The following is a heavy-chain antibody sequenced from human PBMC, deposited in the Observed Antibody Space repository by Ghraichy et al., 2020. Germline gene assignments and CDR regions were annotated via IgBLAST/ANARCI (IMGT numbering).Heavy chain of an antibody. Sequence: LSLTCAASGFTFSSYAMSWVRQAPGQGLEWVSAISGSGGSTYYADSVKGRFTISRDNSKNTLYLQMNSLRAEYTAVYYGAKGGAPHYYYYGMDVWGQGTTVTVSS. CDR2: ISGSGGST. CDR3: AKGGAPHYYYYGMDV. V-gene: IGHV3-23*01. D-gene: IGHD1-26*01. J-gene: IGHJ6*02. CDR1: GFTFSSYA.